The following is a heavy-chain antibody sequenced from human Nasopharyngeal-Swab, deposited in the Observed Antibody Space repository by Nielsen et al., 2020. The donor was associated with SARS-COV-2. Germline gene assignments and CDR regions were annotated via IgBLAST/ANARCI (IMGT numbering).Heavy chain of an antibody. V-gene: IGHV3-33*01. CDR3: ARDRGEDAGIDY. J-gene: IGHJ4*02. CDR2: VWHDENIK. D-gene: IGHD2-21*01. Sequence: GESLKISCAASGFRFPYFGLHWVRQAPGKGLEWVAVVWHDENIKYYADSVEGRFTISRDNSKNTLYLQMNSLRAEDTAVYYCARDRGEDAGIDYWSQGTPVTVAS. CDR1: GFRFPYFG.